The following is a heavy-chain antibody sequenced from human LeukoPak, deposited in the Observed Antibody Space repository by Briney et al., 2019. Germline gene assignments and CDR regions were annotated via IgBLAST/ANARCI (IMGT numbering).Heavy chain of an antibody. CDR3: ARHDYGDYAGRLFDY. Sequence: SETLSLTCTVSGGSISSSSYYWGWIRQPPGKGLEWIGSIYYSGSTYYNPSLKSRVTISVDTSKNQFSLKLSSVIAADTAVYYCARHDYGDYAGRLFDYWGQGTLVTVSS. V-gene: IGHV4-39*01. CDR1: GGSISSSSYY. J-gene: IGHJ4*02. CDR2: IYYSGST. D-gene: IGHD4-17*01.